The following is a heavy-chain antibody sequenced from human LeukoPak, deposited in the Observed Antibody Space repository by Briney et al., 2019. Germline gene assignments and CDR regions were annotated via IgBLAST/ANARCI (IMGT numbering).Heavy chain of an antibody. Sequence: GGSLRLSCAASGFTFNSYWMHWVRQAPGKWLVWVSRISSDGSSTSYADSVKGRFTISRDNAKNTLYLQMNSLRAEDTAVYYCARALAVAGTGGHYWGQGTLVPSPQ. J-gene: IGHJ4*02. CDR2: ISSDGSST. V-gene: IGHV3-74*01. CDR3: ARALAVAGTGGHY. CDR1: GFTFNSYW. D-gene: IGHD6-19*01.